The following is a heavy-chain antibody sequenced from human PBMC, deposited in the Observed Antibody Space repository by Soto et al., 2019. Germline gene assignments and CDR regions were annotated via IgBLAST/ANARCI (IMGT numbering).Heavy chain of an antibody. Sequence: EVQLVESGGGLVKPGGSLRLSCAASRFTFSNAWMSWVRQAPGKGLEWVGRIKSKTDGGTTDYAAPVKGRFTVSRDDSKDTLYLQMNSLKTEDTAVYYCTTEYSGGYDHWGQGTLVTVSS. CDR3: TTEYSGGYDH. CDR1: RFTFSNAW. D-gene: IGHD5-12*01. V-gene: IGHV3-15*01. CDR2: IKSKTDGGTT. J-gene: IGHJ5*02.